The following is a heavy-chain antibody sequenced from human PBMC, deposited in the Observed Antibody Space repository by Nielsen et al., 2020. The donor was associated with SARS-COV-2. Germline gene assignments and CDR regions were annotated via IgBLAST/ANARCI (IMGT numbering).Heavy chain of an antibody. CDR1: GLTVSSSY. V-gene: IGHV3-53*05. CDR2: IYNDGTT. Sequence: GGSLRLSCAASGLTVSSSYMSWVRQAPGKGLEWVSLIYNDGTTYYADSVKGRFTISRDNSKNTLYLQMNSLRAEDTALYYCAKGAYGSGSYYFDYWGQGTLVTVSS. D-gene: IGHD3-10*01. J-gene: IGHJ4*02. CDR3: AKGAYGSGSYYFDY.